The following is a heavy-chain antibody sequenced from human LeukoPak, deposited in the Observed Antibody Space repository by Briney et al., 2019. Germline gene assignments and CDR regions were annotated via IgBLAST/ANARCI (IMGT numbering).Heavy chain of an antibody. CDR1: GGSISSSSYY. CDR2: IYYSGST. CDR3: ARLGYYYDSSEFDY. V-gene: IGHV4-39*01. J-gene: IGHJ4*02. Sequence: ASVTLSLTCTVSGGSISSSSYYWGWIRQPPGKGLEWIGSIYYSGSTYYNPSLKSRVTISVDTSKNQFSLKLSSVTAADTAVYYCARLGYYYDSSEFDYWGQGTLVTVSS. D-gene: IGHD3-22*01.